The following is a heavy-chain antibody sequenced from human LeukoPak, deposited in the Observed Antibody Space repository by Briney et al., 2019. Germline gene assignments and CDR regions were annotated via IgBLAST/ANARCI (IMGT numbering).Heavy chain of an antibody. J-gene: IGHJ4*02. Sequence: PGGSLRLSCAASGFTFSSYAMSWVRQAPGKGLEWVSAISGSGGSTYYADSVKGRFTISRDNSKNTLYLQMNSLRAEDTAVYYCAKGVVPAAQYGKYFDYWGQGTLVTVSS. V-gene: IGHV3-23*01. CDR2: ISGSGGST. CDR1: GFTFSSYA. CDR3: AKGVVPAAQYGKYFDY. D-gene: IGHD2-2*01.